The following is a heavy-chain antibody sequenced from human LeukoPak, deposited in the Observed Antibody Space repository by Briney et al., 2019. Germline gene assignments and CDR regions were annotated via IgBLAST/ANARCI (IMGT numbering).Heavy chain of an antibody. J-gene: IGHJ3*02. D-gene: IGHD6-13*01. CDR1: GDSVSSNSAA. CDR2: TYYRSKWHD. V-gene: IGHV6-1*01. CDR3: ARSSSWLFDAFDI. Sequence: SQTLSLTCAISGDSVSSNSAAWNWIRQSPSRGLEWLGRTYYRSKWHDDYVVSEKSRISINPDTSKNQFSLQLNSVTPEDTAVYYCARSSSWLFDAFDIWGQGIMVTVSS.